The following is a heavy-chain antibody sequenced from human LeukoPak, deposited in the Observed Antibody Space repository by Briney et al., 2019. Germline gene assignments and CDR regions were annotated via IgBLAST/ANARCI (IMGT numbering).Heavy chain of an antibody. Sequence: GGSLRLSCAASGFTFSSYGMHWVRQAPGKGLEWVAVIWYDGSNKYYADTVKGRFTISRDNSKNTLYLQMNSLRAEDTAVYYCARVYSTSCPDYWGQGTLVTVSS. J-gene: IGHJ4*02. D-gene: IGHD2-2*01. CDR3: ARVYSTSCPDY. V-gene: IGHV3-33*01. CDR1: GFTFSSYG. CDR2: IWYDGSNK.